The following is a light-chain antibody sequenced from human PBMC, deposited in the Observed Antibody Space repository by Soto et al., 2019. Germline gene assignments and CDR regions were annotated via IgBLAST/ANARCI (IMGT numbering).Light chain of an antibody. Sequence: DIQMTQSPSTLSASVGDTVTITCRASQSISRWLGWYQQKPGKAPKLLIYKASSFESGVPSRFSGSGSGTEFTLTITSLQPDDFAIYYCHQYNSYSGTFGQGTKLEIK. V-gene: IGKV1-5*03. CDR3: HQYNSYSGT. CDR1: QSISRW. CDR2: KAS. J-gene: IGKJ2*02.